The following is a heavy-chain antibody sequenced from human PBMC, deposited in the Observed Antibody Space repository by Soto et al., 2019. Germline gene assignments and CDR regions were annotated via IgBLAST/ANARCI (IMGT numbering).Heavy chain of an antibody. CDR2: IYYSGST. D-gene: IGHD5-12*01. J-gene: IGHJ5*02. V-gene: IGHV4-30-4*01. Sequence: PSETLSLTCTVSGGSISSGDYYWSWLRKPPGKGLEWIGYIYYSGSTYYNPSLKSRVTTSVDTSKNQFSLNLSSVTAADTAMYYCARAGVATIYPGNNWFDPWGQGTLVTVSS. CDR1: GGSISSGDYY. CDR3: ARAGVATIYPGNNWFDP.